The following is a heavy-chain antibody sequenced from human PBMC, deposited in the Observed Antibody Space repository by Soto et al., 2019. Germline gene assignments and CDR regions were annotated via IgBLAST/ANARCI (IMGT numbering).Heavy chain of an antibody. D-gene: IGHD2-2*01. CDR3: ARDGLQDIVVVPAAMSAPDDYFDY. V-gene: IGHV3-33*01. J-gene: IGHJ4*02. CDR2: IWYDGSNK. Sequence: TGGSLRLSCAASGFTFSSYGMHWVRQAPGKGLEWVAVIWYDGSNKYYADSVKGRFTISRDNSKNTLYLQMNSLRAEDTAVYYCARDGLQDIVVVPAAMSAPDDYFDYWGQGTLITVSS. CDR1: GFTFSSYG.